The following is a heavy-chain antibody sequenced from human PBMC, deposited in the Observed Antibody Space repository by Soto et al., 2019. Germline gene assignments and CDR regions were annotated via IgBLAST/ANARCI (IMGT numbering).Heavy chain of an antibody. V-gene: IGHV3-23*01. CDR3: AKGAPLLAAGTWWFDP. CDR2: ISYSGHTT. CDR1: GFTFTSYA. J-gene: IGHJ5*02. Sequence: GGSLRLSCAAAGFTFTSYAMNWVRQAPGQGLEWVSTISYSGHTTYYADSVKGRFTISRDNSNNTLYLQMDSLRGEDTAVYYCAKGAPLLAAGTWWFDPWGQGTLVTVSS. D-gene: IGHD6-13*01.